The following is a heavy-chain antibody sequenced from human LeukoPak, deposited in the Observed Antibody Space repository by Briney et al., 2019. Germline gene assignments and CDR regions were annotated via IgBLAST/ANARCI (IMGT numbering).Heavy chain of an antibody. J-gene: IGHJ4*02. Sequence: SETLSLTCTVSGGSISSYYWSWIRQPPGKGLEWIGDIYYSGSTNYNPSLKSRVTISVDTSKNQFSLKLSSVTAADTAVYYCARLEQQLVQGAYYFDYWGQGTLVTVSS. CDR1: GGSISSYY. CDR2: IYYSGST. D-gene: IGHD6-13*01. V-gene: IGHV4-59*08. CDR3: ARLEQQLVQGAYYFDY.